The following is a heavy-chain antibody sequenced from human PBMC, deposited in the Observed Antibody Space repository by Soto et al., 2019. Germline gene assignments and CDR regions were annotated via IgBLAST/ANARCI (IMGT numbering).Heavy chain of an antibody. CDR3: AKEPLGPSIAVAGYFDY. CDR1: GFTFSSYA. CDR2: ISGSGGST. J-gene: IGHJ4*02. V-gene: IGHV3-23*01. Sequence: GGSLRLSCAASGFTFSSYAMSWVRQAPGKGLEWVSAISGSGGSTYYADSVKGRFTISRDNSKNTLYLQMNSLRAEDTAVYYCAKEPLGPSIAVAGYFDYWGQGTLVTVSS. D-gene: IGHD6-19*01.